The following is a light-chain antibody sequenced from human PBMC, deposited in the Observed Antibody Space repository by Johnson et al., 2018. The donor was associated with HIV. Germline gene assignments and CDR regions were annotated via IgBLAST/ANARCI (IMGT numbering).Light chain of an antibody. CDR1: SSNIGSTS. J-gene: IGLJ1*01. Sequence: QSVLTQPPSVSAAPGQKVTISCSGSSSNIGSTSVSWYQQLPGTAPKLLIYDNNNRPSGIPDRFSGSKSGTSATLGITGLQTGDEADYYCGTWDSSLSSYVFGTGTKVTVL. CDR2: DNN. V-gene: IGLV1-51*01. CDR3: GTWDSSLSSYV.